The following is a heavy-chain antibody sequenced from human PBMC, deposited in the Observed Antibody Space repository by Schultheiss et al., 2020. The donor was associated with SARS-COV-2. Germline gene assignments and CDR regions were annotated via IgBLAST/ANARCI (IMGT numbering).Heavy chain of an antibody. J-gene: IGHJ4*02. V-gene: IGHV3-23*01. CDR3: ARGLLVPAATY. CDR1: GFTFSSYA. CDR2: ISGSGGST. D-gene: IGHD2-2*01. Sequence: GESLKISCAASGFTFSSYAMSWVRQAPGKGLEWVSAISGSGGSTYYADSVKGRFTISRDNSKNTLYLQMNSLRAEDTAVYYCARGLLVPAATYWGQGTLVTVSS.